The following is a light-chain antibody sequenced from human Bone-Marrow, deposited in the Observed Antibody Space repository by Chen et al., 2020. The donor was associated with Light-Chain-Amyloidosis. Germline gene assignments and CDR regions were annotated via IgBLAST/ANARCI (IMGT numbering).Light chain of an antibody. CDR2: RNN. CDR1: SANIGSNY. J-gene: IGLJ2*01. Sequence: QSVLTQPPSASGTPGQRVTISCSGTSANIGSNYIYWYQPFPGTAPKLLIYRNNQRPSGVTDRCSGSKSGTSASLAMRGLRPEDEADYYCSAWDDSLGAVVFGGGTKLTVL. V-gene: IGLV1-47*01. CDR3: SAWDDSLGAVV.